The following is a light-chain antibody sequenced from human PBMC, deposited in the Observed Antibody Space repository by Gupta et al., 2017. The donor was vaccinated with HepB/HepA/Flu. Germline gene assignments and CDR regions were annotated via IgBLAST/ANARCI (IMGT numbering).Light chain of an antibody. CDR2: DVN. CDR1: SSDVGGYKY. J-gene: IGLJ1*01. CDR3: CSYAGSYIHYV. V-gene: IGLV2-11*01. Sequence: QSALTQPRSVSGSPGQSVTITCTGTSSDVGGYKYVSWYQQHPGKAPKVMIYDVNKRPSVVPDRFSGSKSGNTASLTISGLQAEDEADYYCCSYAGSYIHYVFGIGTKVTVL.